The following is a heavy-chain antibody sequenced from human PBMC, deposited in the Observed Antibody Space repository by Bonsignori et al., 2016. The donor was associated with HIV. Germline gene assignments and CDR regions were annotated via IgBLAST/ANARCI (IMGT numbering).Heavy chain of an antibody. V-gene: IGHV5-51*01. CDR2: IYPDDSDT. Sequence: VRQMPGKGLEWMGIIYPDDSDTRYSPSFQGQVTISADKSISTAYLQWSSLKASDTAMYYCARLTGSSGYYPDYWGQGTLVTVSS. D-gene: IGHD3-22*01. J-gene: IGHJ4*02. CDR3: ARLTGSSGYYPDY.